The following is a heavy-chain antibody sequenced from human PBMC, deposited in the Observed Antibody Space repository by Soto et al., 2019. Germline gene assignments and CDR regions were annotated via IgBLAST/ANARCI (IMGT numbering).Heavy chain of an antibody. CDR2: ISYDGSYK. CDR3: AKEGSVVATTPDFDY. Sequence: QVQLVESGGGVVQPGRSLRLSCAASGFTFSSYGMHWVRQAPGKGLEWVAVISYDGSYKYYADSMKGRVTISRDNSKNKPYVQMNSLRAEDTAVYYCAKEGSVVATTPDFDYWGQGTLVTVSS. V-gene: IGHV3-30*18. D-gene: IGHD5-12*01. J-gene: IGHJ4*02. CDR1: GFTFSSYG.